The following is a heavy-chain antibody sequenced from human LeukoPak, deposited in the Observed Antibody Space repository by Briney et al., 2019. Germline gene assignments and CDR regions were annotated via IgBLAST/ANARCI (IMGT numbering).Heavy chain of an antibody. CDR3: AKMKGHPLPKYYMDV. Sequence: PGGSLRLSCAASGFTCSGFAMSWVRRTPGEGLEWVSGISGSGDNTLYADSVKGRFTISRDNSKNTLYLEMNSLRAEDTAIYYCAKMKGHPLPKYYMDVWGQGTTVTVSS. J-gene: IGHJ6*01. V-gene: IGHV3-23*01. D-gene: IGHD1-26*01. CDR1: GFTCSGFA. CDR2: ISGSGDNT.